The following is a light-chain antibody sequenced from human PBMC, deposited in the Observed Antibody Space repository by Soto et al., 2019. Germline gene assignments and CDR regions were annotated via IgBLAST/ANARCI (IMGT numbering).Light chain of an antibody. V-gene: IGKV3-11*01. Sequence: EIVLTQSPATLSLSPGERATLSCRASQSVSSYLAWYQQKPGQAPRLLTYHASSRVTGIPARFRGSGSGTDFTLTIISLEPDDFAVYYCQQRSNWPPTFGGGTKVEIK. J-gene: IGKJ4*01. CDR2: HAS. CDR1: QSVSSY. CDR3: QQRSNWPPT.